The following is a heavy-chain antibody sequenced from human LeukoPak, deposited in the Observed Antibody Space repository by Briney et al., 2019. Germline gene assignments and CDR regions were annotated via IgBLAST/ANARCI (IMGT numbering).Heavy chain of an antibody. CDR1: GFTVSNDY. V-gene: IGHV3-66*01. Sequence: GGSLRLSCAASGFTVSNDYMSWVRQAPGKGLEWVSVIYSGGGTYYADSVKGRFTISRDNSKNTLYLQMNSLRAEDTAVYYCARDSGGSYYTDYWGQGTLVTVSS. CDR3: ARDSGGSYYTDY. J-gene: IGHJ4*02. CDR2: IYSGGGT. D-gene: IGHD1-26*01.